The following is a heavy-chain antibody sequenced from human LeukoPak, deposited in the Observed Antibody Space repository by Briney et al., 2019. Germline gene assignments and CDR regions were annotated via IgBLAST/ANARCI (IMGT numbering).Heavy chain of an antibody. CDR3: ARDGGIGLDY. V-gene: IGHV3-33*01. D-gene: IGHD2-21*01. Sequence: PGGSLRLSCVASGYTFSSYGMHWVRQAPGKGLQWVAVIWYDESKKYYTDSVKGRFTISRDVSKNTLYLQMNSLRAEDSAMYYCARDGGIGLDYWGQGTLLIVSS. J-gene: IGHJ4*02. CDR1: GYTFSSYG. CDR2: IWYDESKK.